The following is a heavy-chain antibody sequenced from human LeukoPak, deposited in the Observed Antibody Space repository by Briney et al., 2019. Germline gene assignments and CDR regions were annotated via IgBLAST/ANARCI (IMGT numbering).Heavy chain of an antibody. D-gene: IGHD3-10*01. CDR1: GGTFSSYA. Sequence: SVKVSCKASGGTFSSYAISWVRQAPGQGLEWMGGIIPIFGTANYAQKFQGRVTITADESTSTAYMELSSLGSEDTAVYYCAREKYYYYGSGSFSYFDYWGQGTLVTVSS. V-gene: IGHV1-69*13. CDR2: IIPIFGTA. CDR3: AREKYYYYGSGSFSYFDY. J-gene: IGHJ4*02.